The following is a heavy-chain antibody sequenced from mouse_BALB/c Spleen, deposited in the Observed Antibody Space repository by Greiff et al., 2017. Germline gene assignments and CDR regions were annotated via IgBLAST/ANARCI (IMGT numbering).Heavy chain of an antibody. D-gene: IGHD2-14*01. V-gene: IGHV5-9-4*01. CDR1: GFTFSSYA. CDR2: ISSGGSYT. J-gene: IGHJ4*01. CDR3: ARDYRYDYYAMDY. Sequence: EVQLVESGGGLVKPGGSLKLSCAASGFTFSSYAMSWVRQSPEKRLEWVAEISSGGSYTYYPDTVTGRFTISRDNAKNTLYLEMSSLRSEDTAMYYCARDYRYDYYAMDYWGQGTSVTVSS.